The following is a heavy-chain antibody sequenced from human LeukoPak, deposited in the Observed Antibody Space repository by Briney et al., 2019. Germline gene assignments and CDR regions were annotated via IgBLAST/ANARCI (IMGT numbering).Heavy chain of an antibody. V-gene: IGHV3-23*01. Sequence: GGSLRLSCAASGFTLSNHYMDWVRQAPGKGLEWVSGISPSGDIAYYADSVKGRFTISRDNSKNTLYLQMNSLRAEDTAVYYCAKDLPSSSYFDYWGQGTLVTVSS. CDR1: GFTLSNHY. J-gene: IGHJ4*02. CDR3: AKDLPSSSYFDY. CDR2: ISPSGDIA.